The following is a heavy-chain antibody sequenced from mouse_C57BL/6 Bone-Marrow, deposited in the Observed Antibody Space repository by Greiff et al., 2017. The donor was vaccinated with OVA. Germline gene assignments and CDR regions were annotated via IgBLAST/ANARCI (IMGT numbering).Heavy chain of an antibody. CDR2: IYPGSGST. Sequence: VQLQQSGAELVKPGASVKMSCKASGYTFTSYWITWVKQRPGQGLEWIGDIYPGSGSTNYNEKFKSKATLTVDTSSSTAYMQLSSLTSEDSAVYYCARSGAGNWYFDVWGTGTTVTVSS. J-gene: IGHJ1*03. V-gene: IGHV1-55*01. D-gene: IGHD3-3*01. CDR1: GYTFTSYW. CDR3: ARSGAGNWYFDV.